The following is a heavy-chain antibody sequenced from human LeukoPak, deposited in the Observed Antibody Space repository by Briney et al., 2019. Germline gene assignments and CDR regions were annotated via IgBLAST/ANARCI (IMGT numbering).Heavy chain of an antibody. CDR1: GGSLSSYY. CDR2: IYYSGST. Sequence: PSETLSLTCTLSGGSLSSYYSSWIRQPPGTGRERIGYIYYSGSTNYNPSLKSRVTISVDTSKNQFSLKLSSVTAADTAVYYCARDGDYYDSSGYYDYWGQGTLVTVSS. D-gene: IGHD3-22*01. V-gene: IGHV4-59*01. CDR3: ARDGDYYDSSGYYDY. J-gene: IGHJ4*02.